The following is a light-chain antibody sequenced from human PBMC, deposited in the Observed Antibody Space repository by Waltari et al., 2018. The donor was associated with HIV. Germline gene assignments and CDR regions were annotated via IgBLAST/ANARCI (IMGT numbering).Light chain of an antibody. CDR3: SSYTSSSTRV. Sequence: QSALTQPASVSGSPGQSITIPCPGTSSDVGGYNYVSWYQQHPGKAPKLMIYEVSNRPSGVSNRFSGSKSGNTASLTISGLQAEDEADYYCSSYTSSSTRVFGGGTNLTVL. J-gene: IGLJ3*02. CDR2: EVS. CDR1: SSDVGGYNY. V-gene: IGLV2-14*01.